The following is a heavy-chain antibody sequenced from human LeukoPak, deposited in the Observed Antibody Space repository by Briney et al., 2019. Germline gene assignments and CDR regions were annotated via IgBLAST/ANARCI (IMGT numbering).Heavy chain of an antibody. V-gene: IGHV1-18*01. CDR2: ISAYNGST. CDR3: ARDHSHGSDNWFDP. CDR1: GYTFTSYG. J-gene: IGHJ5*02. Sequence: ASVKVSCKASGYTFTSYGISWVRQAPGQGLEWMGWISAYNGSTNYAQKLQGRVTMTTDTSTSTAYMELRSLRSDDTAVYYCARDHSHGSDNWFDPWGQGTLVTVSS. D-gene: IGHD3-10*01.